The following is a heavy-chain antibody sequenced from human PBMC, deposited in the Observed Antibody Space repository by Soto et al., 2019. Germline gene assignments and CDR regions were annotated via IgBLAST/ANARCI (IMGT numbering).Heavy chain of an antibody. V-gene: IGHV1-69*01. D-gene: IGHD6-13*01. CDR1: GGTFSSYA. CDR3: AKGSTGYSSSWYEGENWFDP. J-gene: IGHJ5*02. Sequence: QVQLVQSGAEVKKPGSSVKVSCKASGGTFSSYAISWVRQAPGQGLEWMGGIIPIFGTANYAQKFQGRVTITADESTSTAYMELSSLRSEDTAVYYCAKGSTGYSSSWYEGENWFDPWGQGTLVTVS. CDR2: IIPIFGTA.